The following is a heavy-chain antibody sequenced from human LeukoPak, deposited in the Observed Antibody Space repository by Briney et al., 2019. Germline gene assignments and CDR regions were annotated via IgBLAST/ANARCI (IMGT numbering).Heavy chain of an antibody. CDR2: LSGRGTTT. J-gene: IGHJ4*02. V-gene: IGHV3-23*01. CDR3: AKASNYGSGSYYPRGVDY. CDR1: GFTFSNFA. Sequence: PGGSLRLSCAASGFTFSNFAMSWVRQAPGKGLEWVSTLSGRGTTTNYADSVKGRFTTSRDNSKNTLYLQMDSLRAEDTAVYYCAKASNYGSGSYYPRGVDYWGQGTLVTVSS. D-gene: IGHD3-10*01.